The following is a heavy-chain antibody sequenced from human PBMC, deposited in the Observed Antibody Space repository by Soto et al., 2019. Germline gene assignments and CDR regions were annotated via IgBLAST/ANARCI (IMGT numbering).Heavy chain of an antibody. V-gene: IGHV1-18*01. CDR1: GYTLNTYG. CDR3: AIGTYFAY. Sequence: QVQLVQSGAEVKKPGASVKVSCKASGYTLNTYGITWVRQAPGQGLEWMGWISANNDHTNYPQKLQGRVTMTTDTSTRTAYIELTSLTSDYTAVYYCAIGTYFAYWGPGTLVTVSS. CDR2: ISANNDHT. J-gene: IGHJ4*02.